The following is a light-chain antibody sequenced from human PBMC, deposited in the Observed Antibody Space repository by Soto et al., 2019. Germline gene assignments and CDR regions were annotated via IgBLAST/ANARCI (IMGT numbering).Light chain of an antibody. CDR1: SSDVGGYHY. J-gene: IGLJ2*01. CDR3: LSYTSSSTYVV. CDR2: EVS. Sequence: QSVLTQPASVSGSPGQSITISCTGTSSDVGGYHYVSWYQQHPGKAPKLMIYEVSNRPSGVSNRFSGSKSGNTASLTISGLQTEDEAEYFCLSYTSSSTYVVFGGGTKVTVL. V-gene: IGLV2-14*01.